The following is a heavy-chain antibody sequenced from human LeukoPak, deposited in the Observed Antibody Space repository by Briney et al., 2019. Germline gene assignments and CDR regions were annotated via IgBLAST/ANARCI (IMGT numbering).Heavy chain of an antibody. CDR3: ARQGGSYPDY. V-gene: IGHV4-39*01. Sequence: SETLSLTCTVSGGSISSSSYYWVWIRQPPGKGLEWIGTIYYSGSTYYNPSLTSRVTISVDTSKNQFSLKLSSVTAADTAVYYCARQGGSYPDYWGQGTLVTVSS. CDR2: IYYSGST. J-gene: IGHJ4*02. D-gene: IGHD1-26*01. CDR1: GGSISSSSYY.